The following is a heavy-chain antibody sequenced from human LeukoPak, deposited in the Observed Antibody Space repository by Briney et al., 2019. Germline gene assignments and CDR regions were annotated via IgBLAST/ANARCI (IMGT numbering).Heavy chain of an antibody. CDR1: GYTLTELS. J-gene: IGHJ6*03. CDR3: ATPRPVPAAIRGGYYYYYMDV. Sequence: APVKVSCKVSGYTLTELSMHWVRQAPGKGLEWMGGFDPEDGETIYAQKFQGRVTMTEDTSTDTAYMELSSLRSEDTAVYYCATPRPVPAAIRGGYYYYYMDVWGKGTTVTVSS. V-gene: IGHV1-24*01. CDR2: FDPEDGET. D-gene: IGHD2-2*02.